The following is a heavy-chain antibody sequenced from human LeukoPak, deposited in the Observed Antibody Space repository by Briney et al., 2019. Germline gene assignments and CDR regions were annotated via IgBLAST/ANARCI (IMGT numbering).Heavy chain of an antibody. V-gene: IGHV3-21*01. D-gene: IGHD4-17*01. CDR3: ARGYGDYDLTYWFDP. CDR2: ISSSSYI. Sequence: GGSLRLSCAASGFTFSSYSMNWVRQAPGKGLEWVSSISSSSYIYYADSVKGRFTISRDNAKNSLYLQMNSLRAEDTAVYYCARGYGDYDLTYWFDPWGQGTLVTVSS. CDR1: GFTFSSYS. J-gene: IGHJ5*02.